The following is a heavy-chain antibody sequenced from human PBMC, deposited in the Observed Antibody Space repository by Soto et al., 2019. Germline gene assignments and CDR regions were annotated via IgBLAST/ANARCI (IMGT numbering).Heavy chain of an antibody. CDR2: INAGNGNT. CDR1: GYTFTSYA. Sequence: ASVKVSCKASGYTFTSYAMHWVRQAPGQRLEWMGWINAGNGNTKYSQKFQGRVTITRDTSASTAYMELSSLRSEDTAVYYCARLEYPSDSFDYWGQGTLVTVSS. V-gene: IGHV1-3*01. J-gene: IGHJ4*02. D-gene: IGHD3-22*01. CDR3: ARLEYPSDSFDY.